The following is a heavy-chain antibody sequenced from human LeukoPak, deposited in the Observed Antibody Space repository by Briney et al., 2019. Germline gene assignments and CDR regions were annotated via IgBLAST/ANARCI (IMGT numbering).Heavy chain of an antibody. CDR3: ASCQLDYFDY. V-gene: IGHV4-61*02. CDR1: GGSISSGSYY. CDR2: IYTSGST. Sequence: TLSLTCTVSGGSISSGSYYWSWIRQPAGKGLEWIGRIYTSGSTNYNPSLKSRVTISVDTPKNQFSLKLSSVTAADTAVYYCASCQLDYFDYWGQGTLVTVSS. J-gene: IGHJ4*02. D-gene: IGHD2-2*01.